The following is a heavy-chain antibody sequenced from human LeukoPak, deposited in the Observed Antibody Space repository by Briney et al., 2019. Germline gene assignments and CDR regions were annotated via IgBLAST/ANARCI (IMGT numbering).Heavy chain of an antibody. CDR1: GYTFTGYF. J-gene: IGHJ3*02. CDR2: INPNTGGT. V-gene: IGHV1-2*02. D-gene: IGHD2-2*01. CDR3: ARDIVVVPAAMIGSAFDI. Sequence: GASVKVSCKASGYTFTGYFMHWVRQAPGQGLDWMGWINPNTGGTKYAQKFQGRVTMTRDTSISTAYMELSRLRSDDTAVYYCARDIVVVPAAMIGSAFDIWGQGTMVTVSS.